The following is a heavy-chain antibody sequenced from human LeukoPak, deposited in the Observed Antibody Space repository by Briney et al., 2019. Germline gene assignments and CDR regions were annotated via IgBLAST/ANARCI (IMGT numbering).Heavy chain of an antibody. J-gene: IGHJ5*02. Sequence: GASVKVSCKASGYTFTSYGISWVRQAPGQGLEWTGWISAYNGNTNYAQKLQGRVTMTTDTSTSTAYMELRSLRSDDTAVYYCARVYVVVVAAEGLDPWGQGTLVTVSS. D-gene: IGHD2-15*01. CDR1: GYTFTSYG. V-gene: IGHV1-18*01. CDR3: ARVYVVVVAAEGLDP. CDR2: ISAYNGNT.